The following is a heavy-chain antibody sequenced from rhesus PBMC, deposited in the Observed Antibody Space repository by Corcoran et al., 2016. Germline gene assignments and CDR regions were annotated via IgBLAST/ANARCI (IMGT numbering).Heavy chain of an antibody. Sequence: QVQLQESGPGLVKPSETLSLTCAVSGGSISSSNWWSWIRQPPGKGVEWFGYICLRLGSPYYNPPFKSRVTISTDTSKNQFSLKLNSVTAVDTAVYYCARNYNVWTAYLDYWGQGVLVTVSS. D-gene: IGHD3-3*01. J-gene: IGHJ4*01. CDR1: GGSISSSNW. V-gene: IGHV4-65*01. CDR3: ARNYNVWTAYLDY. CDR2: ICLRLGSP.